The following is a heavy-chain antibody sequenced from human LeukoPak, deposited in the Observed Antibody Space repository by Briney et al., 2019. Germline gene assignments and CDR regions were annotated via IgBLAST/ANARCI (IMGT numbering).Heavy chain of an antibody. D-gene: IGHD3-22*01. CDR2: INHSGST. J-gene: IGHJ5*02. Sequence: SETLSLTCAVYGGSFSGYYWSWIRQPPGKGLEWIGEINHSGSTNYNPSLKSRVTISVDTSKNQFSPKLSSVTAADTAVYYCAPQPEYYYDSSGYSTTYNWFDPWGQGTLVTVSS. CDR3: APQPEYYYDSSGYSTTYNWFDP. CDR1: GGSFSGYY. V-gene: IGHV4-34*01.